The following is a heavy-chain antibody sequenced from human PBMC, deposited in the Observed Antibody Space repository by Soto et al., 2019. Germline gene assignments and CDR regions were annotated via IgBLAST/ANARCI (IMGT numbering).Heavy chain of an antibody. Sequence: GESLKISCNGSGYSFASYWIGWVRQIPGKGLEWMGIIYPGDSDTRYSPSFQGQVTISADKSITTAYLQWSSLKASDTAIYYCARTGTGYKAVYYGLDVWGQGTTVTVTS. CDR3: ARTGTGYKAVYYGLDV. V-gene: IGHV5-51*01. CDR1: GYSFASYW. D-gene: IGHD5-12*01. J-gene: IGHJ6*02. CDR2: IYPGDSDT.